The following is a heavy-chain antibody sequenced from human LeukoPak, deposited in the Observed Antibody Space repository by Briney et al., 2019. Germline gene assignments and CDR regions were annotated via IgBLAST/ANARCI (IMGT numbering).Heavy chain of an antibody. J-gene: IGHJ4*02. CDR1: GYTFTGYY. D-gene: IGHD3-22*01. CDR3: ARTATMIVVGAFDY. Sequence: GASVKVSCKASGYTFTGYYMRWVRQAPGQGLEWMGWINPNSGGTNYAQKFQGRVTMTRDTSISTAYMELSRLRSDDTAVYYCARTATMIVVGAFDYWGQGTLVTVSS. V-gene: IGHV1-2*02. CDR2: INPNSGGT.